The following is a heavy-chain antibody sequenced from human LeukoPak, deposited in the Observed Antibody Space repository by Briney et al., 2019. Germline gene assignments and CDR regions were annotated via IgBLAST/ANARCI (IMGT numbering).Heavy chain of an antibody. J-gene: IGHJ5*02. CDR3: ARDKSVAGLWFDP. D-gene: IGHD6-19*01. CDR1: GYTFTGYY. V-gene: IGHV1-2*02. Sequence: ASVKVSCKASGYTFTGYYMHRVRQAPGQGLEWMRWINPNSGGTNYAQKFQGRVTMTRDTSISTAYMELSRLRSDDTAVYYCARDKSVAGLWFDPWGQGTLVTVSS. CDR2: INPNSGGT.